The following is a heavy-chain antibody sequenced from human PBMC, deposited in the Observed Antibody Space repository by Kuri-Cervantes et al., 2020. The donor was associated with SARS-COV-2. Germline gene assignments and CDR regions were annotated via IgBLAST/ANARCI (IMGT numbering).Heavy chain of an antibody. J-gene: IGHJ5*02. CDR2: IGSSISTI. CDR3: ARANVVVPAAMGFDP. V-gene: IGHV3-48*01. CDR1: GFTFSSYS. Sequence: GESLKISCAASGFTFSSYSMNWVRQAPGKGLEWVSNIGSSISTIYHADSVKGRFTVSRDNAKNSLYLQMNSLRAEDTAVYYCARANVVVPAAMGFDPWGQGTLVTVSS. D-gene: IGHD2-2*01.